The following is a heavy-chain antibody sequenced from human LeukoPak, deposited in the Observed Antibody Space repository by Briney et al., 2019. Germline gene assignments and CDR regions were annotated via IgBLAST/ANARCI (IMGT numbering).Heavy chain of an antibody. D-gene: IGHD4-23*01. CDR2: ISAYNGNT. V-gene: IGHV1-18*01. Sequence: ASVKVSCKASGYTFTSYGISWVRQAPGQGLEWMGWISAYNGNTNYAQKLQGRVTMTTDTSTNTAYMELRSLRSDDTAVYYCASSIPGATVASWGQGTLVTVSS. J-gene: IGHJ5*02. CDR3: ASSIPGATVAS. CDR1: GYTFTSYG.